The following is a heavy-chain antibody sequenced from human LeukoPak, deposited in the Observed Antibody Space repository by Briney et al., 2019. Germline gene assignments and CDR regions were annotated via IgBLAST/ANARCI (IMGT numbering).Heavy chain of an antibody. J-gene: IGHJ4*02. CDR1: GGSVINTNW. CDR3: AREGGVYSPLDS. V-gene: IGHV4-4*02. Sequence: SGTLSLTCGVSGGSVINTNWWTWVRQPPGKGVEWIGVVHLDGRTNYNQSLESRLTMSVDVSENQVSLKLTSVTAADTAVYYCAREGGVYSPLDSWGQGTLVTVSS. CDR2: VHLDGRT. D-gene: IGHD5-18*01.